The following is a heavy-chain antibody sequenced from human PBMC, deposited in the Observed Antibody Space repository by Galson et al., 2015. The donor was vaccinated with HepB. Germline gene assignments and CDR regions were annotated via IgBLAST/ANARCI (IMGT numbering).Heavy chain of an antibody. Sequence: SLRLSCAASGFTFSSYAMHWVRQAPGKGLEWVAVISYDGSNKYYADSVKGRFTVSRDNSKNTLYLQMNSLRAEDTAVYYCAREHDSSGYYDYWGQGTLVTVSS. CDR2: ISYDGSNK. V-gene: IGHV3-30-3*01. J-gene: IGHJ4*02. CDR3: AREHDSSGYYDY. D-gene: IGHD3-22*01. CDR1: GFTFSSYA.